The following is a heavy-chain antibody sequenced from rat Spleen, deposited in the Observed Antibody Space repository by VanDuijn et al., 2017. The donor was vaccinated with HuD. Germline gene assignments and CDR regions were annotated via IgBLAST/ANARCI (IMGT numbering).Heavy chain of an antibody. Sequence: EVQLVESGGGLVQPGRSLKLSCAASGFTFSNYDMAWVRQAPTKGLEWVASISPSGGSTYYRDSVKGRFTVSRDNAKSTLYLQMDSLRSEDTATYYCARHRGTYYGSNWFAYWGQGTLVTVSS. CDR1: GFTFSNYD. CDR2: ISPSGGST. V-gene: IGHV5-25*01. J-gene: IGHJ3*01. CDR3: ARHRGTYYGSNWFAY. D-gene: IGHD1-9*01.